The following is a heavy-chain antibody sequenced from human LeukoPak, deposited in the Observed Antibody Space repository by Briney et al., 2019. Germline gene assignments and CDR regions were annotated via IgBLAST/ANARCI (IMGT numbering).Heavy chain of an antibody. J-gene: IGHJ4*02. CDR3: ARISGWELLSDY. V-gene: IGHV1-2*02. CDR2: INPNSGGT. D-gene: IGHD1-26*01. CDR1: GYTFTGYY. Sequence: GASVKVSCKASGYTFTGYYMHWVRQAPGQGLEWMGWINPNSGGTNYAQKFQGRVTMTRDTSISTAYMELRSLRSDDTAVYYCARISGWELLSDYWGQGTLVTVSS.